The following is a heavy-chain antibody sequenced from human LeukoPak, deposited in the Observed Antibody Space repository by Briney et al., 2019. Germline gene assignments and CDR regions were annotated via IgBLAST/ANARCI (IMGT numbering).Heavy chain of an antibody. CDR1: TFTFTPDW. Sequence: GGSLRLTCEASTFTFTPDWMSWVRQAPGKGLEWVAMIKRYGGEKYYEDSVKGRFTISRDNAKKSLYLQMDSLRDEDTAVYYCASLDTAHPSGVYWGQGTLVTVSS. V-gene: IGHV3-7*01. J-gene: IGHJ4*02. D-gene: IGHD5-18*01. CDR3: ASLDTAHPSGVY. CDR2: IKRYGGEK.